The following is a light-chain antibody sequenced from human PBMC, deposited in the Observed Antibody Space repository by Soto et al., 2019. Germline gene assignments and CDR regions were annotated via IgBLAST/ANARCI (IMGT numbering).Light chain of an antibody. V-gene: IGLV2-14*01. CDR1: FSGVGGYDY. CDR3: SSHTSGSHRV. Sequence: QSVLTQPASVSGSPGQSIAISRTGTFSGVGGYDYVSWYQQHPDKAPKLMIYEVTKRPSGVSNRFSGSKSGNTASLTISGIQNEFDADYYCSSHTSGSHRVCGSWTKVNVL. J-gene: IGLJ1*01. CDR2: EVT.